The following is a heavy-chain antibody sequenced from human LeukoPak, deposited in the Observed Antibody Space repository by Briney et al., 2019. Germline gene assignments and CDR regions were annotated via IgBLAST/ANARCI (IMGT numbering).Heavy chain of an antibody. D-gene: IGHD3-10*01. CDR2: VSSYNGKT. CDR3: ARALLWFGEPSHIDY. CDR1: GYTFTSYG. V-gene: IGHV1-18*01. J-gene: IGHJ4*02. Sequence: GASVKVSCKTSGYTFTSYGVRWVRQAPGQGLEWMGWVSSYNGKTNYAQNFQGRVTMTRDTSTSTAYMELRSLRSDDTAVYYCARALLWFGEPSHIDYWGQGTLVTASS.